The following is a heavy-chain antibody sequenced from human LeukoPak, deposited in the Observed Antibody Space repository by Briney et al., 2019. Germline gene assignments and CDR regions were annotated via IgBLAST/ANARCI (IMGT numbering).Heavy chain of an antibody. Sequence: GGSPRLSCAASGFTFSSYAMSWVRQAPGKGLEWVSGVSARGDSTYYADSVKGRFTISRDNSKNTLYLQMNSLRAEDTAVYYCAKFGNTVTTRLDYWGQGTLVTVSS. CDR3: AKFGNTVTTRLDY. D-gene: IGHD4-17*01. CDR1: GFTFSSYA. J-gene: IGHJ4*02. CDR2: VSARGDST. V-gene: IGHV3-23*01.